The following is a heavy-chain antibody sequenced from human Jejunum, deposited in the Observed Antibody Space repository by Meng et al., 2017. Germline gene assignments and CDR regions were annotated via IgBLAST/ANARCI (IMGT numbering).Heavy chain of an antibody. V-gene: IGHV2-5*02. J-gene: IGHJ5*02. CDR3: AHRLAYSTNYNVGWFDP. D-gene: IGHD6-13*01. CDR2: IYWDDDK. Sequence: IPLKESGPPLVKPTQTLTLTCTFSGFSLTTSGVGVGWIRQPPGKALECLALIYWDDDKRYNPSLRNRLSITKDTSKNQVVLTMTNMDPVDTATYYCAHRLAYSTNYNVGWFDPWGQGTLVTVSS. CDR1: GFSLTTSGVG.